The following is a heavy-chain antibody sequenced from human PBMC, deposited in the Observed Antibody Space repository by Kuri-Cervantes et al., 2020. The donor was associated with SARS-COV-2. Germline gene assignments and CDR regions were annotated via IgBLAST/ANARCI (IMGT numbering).Heavy chain of an antibody. Sequence: ASVKVSCKASGYTFTSYGISWVRQAPGQGLEWMGWISAYNGNTNYAQKLQGRVTMTTDSSTSTAYMELRSLLSDDPAVYYFARDVWCDCSSTSCYPEVAFDIWGQGTMVTVSS. J-gene: IGHJ3*02. CDR1: GYTFTSYG. D-gene: IGHD2-2*01. CDR3: ARDVWCDCSSTSCYPEVAFDI. CDR2: ISAYNGNT. V-gene: IGHV1-18*01.